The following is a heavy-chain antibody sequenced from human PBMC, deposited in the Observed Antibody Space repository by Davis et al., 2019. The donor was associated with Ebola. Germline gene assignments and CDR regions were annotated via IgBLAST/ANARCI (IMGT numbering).Heavy chain of an antibody. Sequence: SVTVSRKASRGTFSSYAISWVRQAHGQGLEWLGGIIPLSGTAVYAQKFQGRVTITADESTRTGYMELTSLRSDDTAVYYCGGPRGSAFDFWGQGTMVNVSS. CDR2: IIPLSGTA. CDR1: RGTFSSYA. CDR3: GGPRGSAFDF. V-gene: IGHV1-69*13. J-gene: IGHJ3*01.